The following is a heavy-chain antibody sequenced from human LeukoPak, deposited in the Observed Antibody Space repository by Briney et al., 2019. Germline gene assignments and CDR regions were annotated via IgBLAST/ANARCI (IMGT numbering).Heavy chain of an antibody. V-gene: IGHV4-59*01. Sequence: SETLSLTCTVSGASISPYYWSWLRQAPGKGLEWIGYIHYTGTTNYNPSLKSRVSISVDTSKKQFSLRLSSVTAADTAVYYCARGHYGPGIGTYPNWGQGTLVTVSA. CDR1: GASISPYY. CDR2: IHYTGTT. D-gene: IGHD3-10*01. CDR3: ARGHYGPGIGTYPN. J-gene: IGHJ4*02.